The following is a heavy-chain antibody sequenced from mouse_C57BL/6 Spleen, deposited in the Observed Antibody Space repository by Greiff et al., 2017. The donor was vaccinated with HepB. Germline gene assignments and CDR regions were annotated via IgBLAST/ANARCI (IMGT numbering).Heavy chain of an antibody. CDR3: ARIYYGNYGKYFDY. Sequence: VQLQQPGAELVKPGASVKMSCKASGYTFTSYWTTWVKQRPGQGLEWIGDIYPGSGSTNYNEKFKSKATLTVDTSSSTAYMQLSSLTSEDSAVYFCARIYYGNYGKYFDYWGQGTTLTVSS. CDR2: IYPGSGST. CDR1: GYTFTSYW. D-gene: IGHD2-1*01. V-gene: IGHV1-55*01. J-gene: IGHJ2*01.